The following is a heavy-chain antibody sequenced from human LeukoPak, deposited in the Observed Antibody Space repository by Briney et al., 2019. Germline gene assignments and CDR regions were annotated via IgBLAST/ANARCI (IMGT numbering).Heavy chain of an antibody. V-gene: IGHV3-30-3*01. CDR3: ARQYYYDTPDY. J-gene: IGHJ4*02. D-gene: IGHD3-22*01. CDR1: GFTFSSYA. CDR2: ISYDGSNK. Sequence: GGSLRLSCAASGFTFSSYAMHWVRQAPGKGLEWVAVISYDGSNKYYADSVKGRFTISRDNSKNTLYLQMNSLRAEDTAVYYCARQYYYDTPDYWGQGTLVTVSS.